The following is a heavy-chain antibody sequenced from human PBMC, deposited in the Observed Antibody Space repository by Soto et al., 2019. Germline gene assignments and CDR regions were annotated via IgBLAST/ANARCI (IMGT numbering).Heavy chain of an antibody. V-gene: IGHV4-59*08. Sequence: PSETLSLTYVVSGGSLSSYYWSWIRQPPGKGLEWIGYIYYSGSTNYNPSLKSRVTVSVDASKNQFSLKLSSVTAADTAVYYCARTSFGYSSGGSDYWGQGTLVTVS. CDR1: GGSLSSYY. CDR3: ARTSFGYSSGGSDY. D-gene: IGHD6-19*01. J-gene: IGHJ4*02. CDR2: IYYSGST.